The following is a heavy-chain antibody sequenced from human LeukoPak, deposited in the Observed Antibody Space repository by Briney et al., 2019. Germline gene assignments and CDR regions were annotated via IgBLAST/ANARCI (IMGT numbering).Heavy chain of an antibody. D-gene: IGHD3-10*01. CDR1: GFTVSSNY. CDR2: IYSGGST. J-gene: IGHJ4*02. CDR3: ARSPLWFGPNFDY. Sequence: GGCLRLSCAASGFTVSSNYISAVRQAPGKGLEWVSVIYSGGSTYYADSVKGRFTISRDNSKNTLYLQMNSLRAEDTAVYYCARSPLWFGPNFDYWGQGTLVTVSS. V-gene: IGHV3-53*01.